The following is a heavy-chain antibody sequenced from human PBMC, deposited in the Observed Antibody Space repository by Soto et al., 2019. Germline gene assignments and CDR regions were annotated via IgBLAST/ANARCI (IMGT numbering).Heavy chain of an antibody. CDR1: GFTFSSYA. CDR3: AKENIVVVPAAIRDYYGMDV. Sequence: GGSLRLSCAASGFTFSSYAMSWVRQAPGKGLEWVSAISGSGGSTYYADSVKGRFTISRDNSKNTLYLQMNGLRAEDTAVYYCAKENIVVVPAAIRDYYGMDVWGQGTTVTVSS. CDR2: ISGSGGST. J-gene: IGHJ6*02. V-gene: IGHV3-23*01. D-gene: IGHD2-2*02.